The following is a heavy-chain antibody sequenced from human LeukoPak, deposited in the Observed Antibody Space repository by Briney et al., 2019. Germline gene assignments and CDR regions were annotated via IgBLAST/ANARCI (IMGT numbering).Heavy chain of an antibody. Sequence: NSSETLSLTCTVSGGSISSYYWSWIRQPPGKGLEWIGYIYYSGSTNYNPSLKSRVTISVDTSKNQFSLKLSSVTAADTAVYYCARAWIGYGAFDIWGQGTMVTVSS. CDR2: IYYSGST. J-gene: IGHJ3*02. V-gene: IGHV4-59*01. CDR1: GGSISSYY. D-gene: IGHD3-3*01. CDR3: ARAWIGYGAFDI.